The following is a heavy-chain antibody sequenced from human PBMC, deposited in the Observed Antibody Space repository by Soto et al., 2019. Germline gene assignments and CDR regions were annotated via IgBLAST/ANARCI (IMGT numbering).Heavy chain of an antibody. CDR3: ARGRGDGYF. D-gene: IGHD3-10*01. CDR2: INNGGST. J-gene: IGHJ4*03. Sequence: PPGTGLEWIGEINNGGSTNYNPSLQSRVSMSVGTYNNQFSVKVTSVTAADTAVYYCARGRGDGYF. V-gene: IGHV4-34*01.